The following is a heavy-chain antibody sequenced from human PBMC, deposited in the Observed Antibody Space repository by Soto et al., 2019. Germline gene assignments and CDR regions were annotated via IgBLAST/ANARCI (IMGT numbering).Heavy chain of an antibody. CDR1: GGSISSSSYY. Sequence: QLQLQESGPGLVKPSETLSLTCTVSGGSISSSSYYWGWIRQPPGKGLEWIGSIYYSGSTYYNPSLNSRVTIAVDTSKNQFSLKLSSVTAADTAVYYCARLVVSYNWFDPWGQGTLVTVSS. V-gene: IGHV4-39*01. CDR3: ARLVVSYNWFDP. CDR2: IYYSGST. J-gene: IGHJ5*02. D-gene: IGHD3-22*01.